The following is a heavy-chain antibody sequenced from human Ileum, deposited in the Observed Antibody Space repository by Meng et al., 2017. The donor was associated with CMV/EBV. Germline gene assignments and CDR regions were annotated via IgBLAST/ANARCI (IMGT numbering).Heavy chain of an antibody. D-gene: IGHD6-6*01. CDR1: GGSFSGYY. V-gene: IGHV4-34*01. CDR2: INHSGST. CDR3: ARGAVTTEAARDAFDI. J-gene: IGHJ3*02. Sequence: GSLRLSCAVYGGSFSGYYWSWIRQPPGKGLEWIGEINHSGSTNYNPSLKSRVTISVDTSKNQFSLKLSSVTAADTAVYYCARGAVTTEAARDAFDIWGQGTMVTVSS.